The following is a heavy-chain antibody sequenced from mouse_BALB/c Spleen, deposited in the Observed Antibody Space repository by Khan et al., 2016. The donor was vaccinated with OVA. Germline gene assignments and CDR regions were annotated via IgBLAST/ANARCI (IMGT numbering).Heavy chain of an antibody. CDR1: GYTFPEYT. Sequence: EVQLQQSGPELVKPGASVKISCKTSGYTFPEYTVHWVKQSLGKSLDWIGVINPKNGGTAYNQKFKGKATLTVDKSSSTAYMEFRSLTSEDSAVLYCAIDAGRYWGQGTSVTVAS. CDR3: AIDAGRY. J-gene: IGHJ4*01. CDR2: INPKNGGT. V-gene: IGHV1-18*01.